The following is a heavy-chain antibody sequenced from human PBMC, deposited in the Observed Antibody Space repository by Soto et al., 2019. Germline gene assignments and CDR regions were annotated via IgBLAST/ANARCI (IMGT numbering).Heavy chain of an antibody. CDR1: GGSFSGYY. Sequence: PSKNLSLTSAVYGGSFSGYYWSWIRQPPGKGLEWIGEINHSGSTNYNPSLKSRVTISVDTSKNQFSLKLSSVTAADTAVYYCARGAVWSGMGYYWGQGTLANVS. CDR3: ARGAVWSGMGYY. J-gene: IGHJ4*02. D-gene: IGHD3-3*01. V-gene: IGHV4-34*01. CDR2: INHSGST.